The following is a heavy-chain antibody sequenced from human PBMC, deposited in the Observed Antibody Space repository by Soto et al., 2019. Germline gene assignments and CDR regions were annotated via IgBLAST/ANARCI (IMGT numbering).Heavy chain of an antibody. CDR1: GFTFSSYG. V-gene: IGHV3-30*18. J-gene: IGHJ6*02. CDR2: ISHDGSNK. D-gene: IGHD6-19*01. Sequence: QVQLVESGGGVVQPGRSLRLSCAASGFTFSSYGMHWVRQAPGKGLEWVAVISHDGSNKYFADSVKGRFTISRDNSQNSLYLQMNSLRDEDTAVYYCAKHRLAVAGYLHGMDVWGQGTTVTVSS. CDR3: AKHRLAVAGYLHGMDV.